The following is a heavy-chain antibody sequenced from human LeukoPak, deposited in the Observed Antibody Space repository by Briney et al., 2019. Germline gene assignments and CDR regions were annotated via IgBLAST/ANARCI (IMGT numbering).Heavy chain of an antibody. D-gene: IGHD6-19*01. J-gene: IGHJ2*01. Sequence: GGSLRLSCAAFGFNVSRNYMSWVRQAPGKGLEWVSVMYTSGRTNYADSVKGRFTISRHNSKNTVYLQMNSLRAEDTAVYYCARDGVSSAWRNWYFDLWGRGTLVTVSS. CDR1: GFNVSRNY. CDR3: ARDGVSSAWRNWYFDL. V-gene: IGHV3-53*04. CDR2: MYTSGRT.